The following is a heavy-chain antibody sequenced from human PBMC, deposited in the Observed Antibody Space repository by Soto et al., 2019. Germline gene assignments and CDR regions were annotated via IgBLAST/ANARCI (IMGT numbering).Heavy chain of an antibody. D-gene: IGHD2-21*01. CDR2: IYHAGSP. V-gene: IGHV4-4*02. CDR1: GGSIRTSSW. J-gene: IGHJ3*02. Sequence: SETLSLTCAVSGGSIRTSSWWTWLRQSPGKGLEWIGEIYHAGSPNYNPSFQSRVTISADASKNFFSLRLTSLTAADTAIYYCARASSFRGDFDIWGQGTAVTVSS. CDR3: ARASSFRGDFDI.